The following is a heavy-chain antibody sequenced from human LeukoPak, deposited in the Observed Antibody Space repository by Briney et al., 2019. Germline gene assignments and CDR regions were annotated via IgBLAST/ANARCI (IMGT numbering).Heavy chain of an antibody. CDR1: GFTFSSYG. Sequence: GGSLRLSCAASGFTFSSYGMHWVRQAPGKGLEWVAFIRYDGSNKYYADSVKGRFTISRDNSKNTLYLQMNSLRAEDTAVYYCARERIQLWLQYYFDYWGQGTLVTVSS. V-gene: IGHV3-30*02. CDR3: ARERIQLWLQYYFDY. J-gene: IGHJ4*02. CDR2: IRYDGSNK. D-gene: IGHD5-18*01.